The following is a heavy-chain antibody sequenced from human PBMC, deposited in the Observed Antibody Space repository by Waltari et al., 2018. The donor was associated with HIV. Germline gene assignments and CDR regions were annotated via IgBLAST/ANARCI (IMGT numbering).Heavy chain of an antibody. V-gene: IGHV4-34*01. Sequence: QVQLQQWGAGLLKPSETLSLTCAVYGGSFSGYYWSWIRQPPGKGLEWIGEINHSGSTNYNPSLKSRVTISVDTSKNQFSLKLSFVTAADTAVYYCARGPYGYCSSTSCYRGVDYWGQGTLVTVSS. CDR1: GGSFSGYY. CDR2: INHSGST. J-gene: IGHJ4*02. CDR3: ARGPYGYCSSTSCYRGVDY. D-gene: IGHD2-2*02.